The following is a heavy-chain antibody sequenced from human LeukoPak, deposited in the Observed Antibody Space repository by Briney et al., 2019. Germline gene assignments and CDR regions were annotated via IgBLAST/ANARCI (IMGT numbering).Heavy chain of an antibody. J-gene: IGHJ4*02. Sequence: GGSLRLSGAASGFTFSDYTMNWVRQAPGKGLEWVSSIGSVTTYIYYADSVKGRFTISRDNAKNSLSLQMNSLRAEDTAVYYCARAIAVAGPYYFDYWGQGTLVTVSS. D-gene: IGHD6-19*01. V-gene: IGHV3-21*01. CDR1: GFTFSDYT. CDR3: ARAIAVAGPYYFDY. CDR2: IGSVTTYI.